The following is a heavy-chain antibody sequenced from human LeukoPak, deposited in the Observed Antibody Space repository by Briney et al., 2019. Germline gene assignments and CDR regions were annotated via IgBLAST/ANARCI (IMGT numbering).Heavy chain of an antibody. CDR2: IYYSGNT. J-gene: IGHJ4*02. Sequence: PSETLSLTCTVSGGFINTGRYYWGWIRQPPGKGLEWIGSIYYSGNTHYNASLKSRVTISVDTSKNQFSLKLNSVTPADTAVYYCAGDHRGFRWGQGTLVTVSS. CDR1: GGFINTGRYY. V-gene: IGHV4-39*07. D-gene: IGHD3-3*01. CDR3: AGDHRGFR.